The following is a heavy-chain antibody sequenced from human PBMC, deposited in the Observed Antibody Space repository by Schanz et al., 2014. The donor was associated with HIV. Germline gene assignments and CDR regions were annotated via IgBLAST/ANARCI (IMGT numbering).Heavy chain of an antibody. CDR2: LSSASTFI. CDR1: GFIFKTYS. Sequence: EVHLVESGGDLVQPGGSLRLSCAASGFIFKTYSMNWVRQAPGKGLEWISKLSSASTFIYYADSVRGRFTVSRDNAKNSLYLQMNSLRDEDTAVYYCARSPSFGMDVWGQGTTVTVSS. CDR3: ARSPSFGMDV. V-gene: IGHV3-48*02. J-gene: IGHJ6*02.